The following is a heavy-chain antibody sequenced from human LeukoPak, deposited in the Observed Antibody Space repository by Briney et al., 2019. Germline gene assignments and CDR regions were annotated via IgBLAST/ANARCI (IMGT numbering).Heavy chain of an antibody. CDR1: GFTLSSYW. CDR3: YGANAEI. Sequence: GGSLRLSCAASGFTLSSYWMHWVRQAPGKGLVWVSGTNTDGSSTMYADSVKGRFTIARDNAKNTLYLQMNSLRAEDTAVYYCYGANAEICGQGTLVTVSS. J-gene: IGHJ1*01. D-gene: IGHD4-23*01. CDR2: TNTDGSST. V-gene: IGHV3-74*03.